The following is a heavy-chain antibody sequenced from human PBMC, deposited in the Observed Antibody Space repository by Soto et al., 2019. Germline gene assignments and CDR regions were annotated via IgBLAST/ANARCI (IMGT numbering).Heavy chain of an antibody. V-gene: IGHV3-15*01. CDR1: GFSFSNAW. J-gene: IGHJ4*02. Sequence: GGSLRLCCIASGFSFSNAWMSWVRPIPGKGLAFVGRIKSQSDGGTAEHAAPVKGRFSLSRDDSKNTLYLQMNSLKTEDTALYYCTTYDNSRFDYWGQGTHVTVSS. CDR2: IKSQSDGGTA. CDR3: TTYDNSRFDY. D-gene: IGHD3-22*01.